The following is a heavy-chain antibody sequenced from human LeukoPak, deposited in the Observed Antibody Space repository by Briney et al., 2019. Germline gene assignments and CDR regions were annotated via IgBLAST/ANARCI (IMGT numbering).Heavy chain of an antibody. CDR1: GFTFNIHL. Sequence: PGGSLRLSCAASGFTFNIHLMSCVRQAPGKGLEWLATKNQDGSEKFYVDSVKGRFTISRDNAKNSLYLQMNSLRAEDTAVYYCTTFYTRLTDYWGQGTLVTVSS. D-gene: IGHD2/OR15-2a*01. CDR2: KNQDGSEK. V-gene: IGHV3-7*05. CDR3: TTFYTRLTDY. J-gene: IGHJ4*02.